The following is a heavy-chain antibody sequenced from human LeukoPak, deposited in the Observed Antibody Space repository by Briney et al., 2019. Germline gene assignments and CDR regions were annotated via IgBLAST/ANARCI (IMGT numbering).Heavy chain of an antibody. J-gene: IGHJ4*02. V-gene: IGHV4-59*01. D-gene: IGHD3-3*01. CDR3: ARGAYDFWSGYTYYFDY. CDR2: IYYSGST. CDR1: GGSISSYY. Sequence: PSETLSLTCTVCGGSISSYYWSWIRQPPGKGLEWIGYIYYSGSTNYNPSLKSRVTISVDTSKNQFSLKLSSVTAADTAVYYCARGAYDFWSGYTYYFDYWGQGTLVTVSS.